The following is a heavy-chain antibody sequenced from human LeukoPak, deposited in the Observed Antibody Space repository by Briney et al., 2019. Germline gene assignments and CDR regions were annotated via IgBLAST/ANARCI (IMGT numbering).Heavy chain of an antibody. J-gene: IGHJ4*02. D-gene: IGHD3-3*01. CDR1: GFTFSSYA. V-gene: IGHV3-23*01. CDR3: AKVHYDFWSGYYIHFDY. CDR2: ISGSGGST. Sequence: GGSLRLSCAASGFTFSSYAMSWVRQAPGKGLEWVSAISGSGGSTYYAGSVKGRFTISRDNSKNTLYLQMNSLRAEDTAVYYCAKVHYDFWSGYYIHFDYWGQGTLVTVSS.